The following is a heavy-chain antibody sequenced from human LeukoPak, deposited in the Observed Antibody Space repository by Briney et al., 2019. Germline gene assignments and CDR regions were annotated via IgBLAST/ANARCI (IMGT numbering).Heavy chain of an antibody. CDR2: ISYDGSNK. Sequence: PGGSLRLSCAVSGFTFSDYWMSWVRQAPGKGLEWVAVISYDGSNKYYADSVKGRFTISRDNSKNTLYLQMNSLRAEDTAVYYCARVSPNTVTTLQYFDYWGQGTLVTVSS. J-gene: IGHJ4*02. CDR1: GFTFSDYW. CDR3: ARVSPNTVTTLQYFDY. D-gene: IGHD4-17*01. V-gene: IGHV3-30*03.